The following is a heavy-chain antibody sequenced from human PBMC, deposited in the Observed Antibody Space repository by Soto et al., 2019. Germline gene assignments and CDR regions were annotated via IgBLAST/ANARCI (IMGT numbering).Heavy chain of an antibody. CDR2: IKTKSDVAVT. CDR1: GLTLSDAW. J-gene: IGHJ4*02. CDR3: AREWFGDFV. V-gene: IGHV3-15*05. D-gene: IGHD3-10*01. Sequence: EVQLVECGGGLVKPGGSLRLSCVGSGLTLSDAWMNWVRQIPGKGPEWVGRIKTKSDVAVTDYAALAKGRFTISRDDSENTGYLQMNSLKTEDTAVYYCAREWFGDFVWGQGTLVTVSS.